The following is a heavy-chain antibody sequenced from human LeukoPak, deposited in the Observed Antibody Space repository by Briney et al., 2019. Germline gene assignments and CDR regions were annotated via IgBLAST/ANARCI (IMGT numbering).Heavy chain of an antibody. J-gene: IGHJ1*01. D-gene: IGHD5-12*01. CDR1: GYTFTGYY. CDR2: INPGNGGT. Sequence: ASVKVSCKASGYTFTGYYIHWVRQAPGQGLEWMGWINPGNGGTHYAQKFQGRITVTSDTSITTSYMELSRLTSDDTALYYCAREYSASEHWGQGSLVTVSS. CDR3: AREYSASEH. V-gene: IGHV1-2*02.